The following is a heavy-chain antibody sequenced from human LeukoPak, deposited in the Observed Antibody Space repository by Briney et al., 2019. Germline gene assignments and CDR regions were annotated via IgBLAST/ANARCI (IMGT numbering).Heavy chain of an antibody. CDR1: GYTFTGYY. V-gene: IGHV1-2*02. CDR3: ARLPDILTAFDI. Sequence: GASVKVSCKASGYTFTGYYMHWVRQAPGQGLEWMGWINPNSGGTNYAQKFQGRVTMTRDTSVSTAYMELSRLRSDDTAVYYCARLPDILTAFDIWGQGTMVTVSS. CDR2: INPNSGGT. D-gene: IGHD3-9*01. J-gene: IGHJ3*02.